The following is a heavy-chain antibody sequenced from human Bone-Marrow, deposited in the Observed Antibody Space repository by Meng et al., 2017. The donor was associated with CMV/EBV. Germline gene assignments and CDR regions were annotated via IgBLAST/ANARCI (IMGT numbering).Heavy chain of an antibody. J-gene: IGHJ6*02. Sequence: GESLKISCAASGFTFSSYAMHWVRQAPGKGLEWVSYISSRSTTIYYSDTVKGRFTISRDNGKNSLYLQMNSLRAEDTAVYYCARVKLLGNYGMDVWGQGTTVTVSS. V-gene: IGHV3-48*04. D-gene: IGHD2-21*02. CDR1: GFTFSSYA. CDR3: ARVKLLGNYGMDV. CDR2: ISSRSTTI.